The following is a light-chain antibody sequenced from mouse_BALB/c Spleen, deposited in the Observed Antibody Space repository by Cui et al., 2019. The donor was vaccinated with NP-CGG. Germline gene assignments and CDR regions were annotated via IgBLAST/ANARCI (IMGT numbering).Light chain of an antibody. CDR2: GTN. CDR1: TGAVTTSNY. V-gene: IGLV1*01. J-gene: IGLJ1*01. Sequence: AVVTQESALTTSPGETVTLTCRSSTGAVTTSNYANWVQEKPDHLFTGLIGGTNNRVPGVPARFSGSLIGDKAALTITGAQTEDEAIYFYALWYSNHWVFGGGTKLTVL. CDR3: ALWYSNHWV.